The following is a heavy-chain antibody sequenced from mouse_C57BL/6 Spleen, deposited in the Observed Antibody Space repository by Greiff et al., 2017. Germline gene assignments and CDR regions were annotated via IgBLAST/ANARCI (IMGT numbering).Heavy chain of an antibody. D-gene: IGHD2-1*01. J-gene: IGHJ2*01. Sequence: VQLQQSGAELVRPGASVKLSCTASGFNIKDDYMHWVKQRPEQGLEWIGWLDPENGDTEYASKFQGKATITADTSSNTAYLQLSCLTSEDSAVYYCTSPYGNYGYWGQGTTLTVAS. V-gene: IGHV14-4*01. CDR3: TSPYGNYGY. CDR2: LDPENGDT. CDR1: GFNIKDDY.